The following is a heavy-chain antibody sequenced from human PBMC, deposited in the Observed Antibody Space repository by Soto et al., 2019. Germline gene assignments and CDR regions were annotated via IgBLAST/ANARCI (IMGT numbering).Heavy chain of an antibody. CDR3: ARSLMVRGVIITGWFDP. V-gene: IGHV3-21*01. CDR2: ISSSSSYI. Sequence: ESGGGLVKPGGSLRLSCAASGFTFSSYSMNWVRQAPGKGLEWVSSISSSSSYIYYADSVKGRFTISRDNAKNSLYLQMNSLRAEDTAVYYCARSLMVRGVIITGWFDPWGQGTLVTVSS. CDR1: GFTFSSYS. J-gene: IGHJ5*02. D-gene: IGHD3-10*01.